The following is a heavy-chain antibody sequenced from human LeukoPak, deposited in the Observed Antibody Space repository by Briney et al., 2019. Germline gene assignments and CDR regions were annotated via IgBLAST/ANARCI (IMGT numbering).Heavy chain of an antibody. D-gene: IGHD3-10*01. Sequence: ASVKVSCKASGYTFASYAMHWVRQAPGQRLEWMGWINAGNGNTKYSQKFQGRVTITRDTSASTAYMELSSLRSEDTAVYYCARVTRVVRGVIGAFDIWGQGTMVTVSS. CDR3: ARVTRVVRGVIGAFDI. V-gene: IGHV1-3*01. CDR2: INAGNGNT. CDR1: GYTFASYA. J-gene: IGHJ3*02.